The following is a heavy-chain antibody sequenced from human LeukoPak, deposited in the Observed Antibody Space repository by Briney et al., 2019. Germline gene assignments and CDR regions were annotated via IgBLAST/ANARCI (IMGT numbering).Heavy chain of an antibody. V-gene: IGHV3-21*01. CDR2: ISSSSSYI. D-gene: IGHD3-10*01. CDR1: GFTFSSYS. Sequence: PGGSLRLSCAASGFTFSSYSMNWVRQAPGKGLEWVSSISSSSSYIYYADSVKGRFTISRDNAKNTLYLQMNSLRAEDTAVYYCARERVMYYYGAGSPDYWGQGTLVTVSS. J-gene: IGHJ4*02. CDR3: ARERVMYYYGAGSPDY.